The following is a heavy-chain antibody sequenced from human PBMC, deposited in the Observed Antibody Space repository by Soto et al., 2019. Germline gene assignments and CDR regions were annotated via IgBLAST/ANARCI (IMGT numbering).Heavy chain of an antibody. J-gene: IGHJ4*02. V-gene: IGHV4-34*01. CDR3: ARVGLRNYYDSSGPIDY. CDR1: GGGFRGYY. D-gene: IGHD3-22*01. Sequence: GTPSPPPAVYGGGFRGYYWSGVRPPPGEGLEWIGEINHSGSTNYNPSLKSRVTISVDTSKNQFSLKLSSVTAADTAVYYCARVGLRNYYDSSGPIDYWGQGTLVTVSS. CDR2: INHSGST.